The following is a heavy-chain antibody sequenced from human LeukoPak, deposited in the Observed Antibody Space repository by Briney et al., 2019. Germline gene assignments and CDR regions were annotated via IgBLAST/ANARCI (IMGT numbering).Heavy chain of an antibody. D-gene: IGHD3/OR15-3a*01. Sequence: GESLKISCKGSGYSFTTYWIAWVRQMPGKGLEWMGIINPGDSDTRYSPSFQGQVTISADKSISTAYLQWSSLKASDTAMYYCTRRYDGTGYSDYWGQGTLVTVSS. J-gene: IGHJ4*02. CDR3: TRRYDGTGYSDY. V-gene: IGHV5-51*01. CDR1: GYSFTTYW. CDR2: INPGDSDT.